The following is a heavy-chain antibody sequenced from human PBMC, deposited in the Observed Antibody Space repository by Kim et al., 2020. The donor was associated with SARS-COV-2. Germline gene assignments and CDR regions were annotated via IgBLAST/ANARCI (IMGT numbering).Heavy chain of an antibody. Sequence: SETLSLTCAVYGGSFSGYYWSWIRQPPGKGLEWFGEINHSGSTNYNPSLKSRVTISVDTSKNQFSLKLSSVTAADTAVYYCARGGQTVTTFYFDYWGQGTLVTVSS. J-gene: IGHJ4*02. CDR1: GGSFSGYY. CDR3: ARGGQTVTTFYFDY. V-gene: IGHV4-34*01. D-gene: IGHD4-17*01. CDR2: INHSGST.